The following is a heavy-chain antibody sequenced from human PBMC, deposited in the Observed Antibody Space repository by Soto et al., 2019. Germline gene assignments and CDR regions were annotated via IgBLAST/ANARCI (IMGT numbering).Heavy chain of an antibody. CDR2: IYYSGST. V-gene: IGHV4-30-4*01. J-gene: IGHJ4*02. CDR1: GGSISSGDYY. D-gene: IGHD4-17*01. Sequence: SETLSLTCTVSGGSISSGDYYWSWIRQPPGKGLEWIGYIYYSGSTYYNPSLKSRVTISVDTSKNQFSLKLSSVTAADTAVYYCARADYGGNPFFDYWGQGTLVTVSS. CDR3: ARADYGGNPFFDY.